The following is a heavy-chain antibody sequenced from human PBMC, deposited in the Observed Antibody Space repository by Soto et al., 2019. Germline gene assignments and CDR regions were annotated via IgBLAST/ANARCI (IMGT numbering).Heavy chain of an antibody. CDR3: ARRTVNIRTFYSGLKTHCFDY. CDR1: GRSISSSSYY. D-gene: IGHD6-19*01. Sequence: SETLSLTCSVPGRSISSSSYYWGWIRQPPGQGLERIGSIYYSGSTYYTPSLQSRVAISVDTSKNQFSLKLNSVTAADTAVYYCARRTVNIRTFYSGLKTHCFDYWGQGTLVTVSS. V-gene: IGHV4-39*01. CDR2: IYYSGST. J-gene: IGHJ4*02.